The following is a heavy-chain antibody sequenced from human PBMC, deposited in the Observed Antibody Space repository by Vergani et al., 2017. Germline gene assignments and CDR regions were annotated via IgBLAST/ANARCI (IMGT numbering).Heavy chain of an antibody. CDR2: ISAYNGNT. D-gene: IGHD1-7*01. V-gene: IGHV1-18*01. CDR1: GYTFTSYG. J-gene: IGHJ6*03. CDR3: ARGHWNYFGAYYYYMDG. Sequence: QVQLVQSGAEVKKPGASVKVSCTASGYTFTSYGISWVRQAPGKGLEWMGWISAYNGNTDYAQKRQGRVTMTTDTSTSTAYMELRSLRSDDTAVYYCARGHWNYFGAYYYYMDGWGKGTTVTVSS.